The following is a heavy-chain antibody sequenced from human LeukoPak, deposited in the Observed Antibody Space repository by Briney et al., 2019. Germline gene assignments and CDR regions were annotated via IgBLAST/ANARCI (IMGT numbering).Heavy chain of an antibody. CDR2: INSDGSST. D-gene: IGHD6-13*01. V-gene: IGHV3-74*01. CDR3: AREYSSSWLNWFDP. Sequence: GGSLRLSCPASGFTFSSYWRHWFRQAPGKGLVWVSRINSDGSSTSYADSVKGRFTISRDNAKNTLYLQMNSLRAEDTAVYYCAREYSSSWLNWFDPWGQGTLVTVSS. CDR1: GFTFSSYW. J-gene: IGHJ5*02.